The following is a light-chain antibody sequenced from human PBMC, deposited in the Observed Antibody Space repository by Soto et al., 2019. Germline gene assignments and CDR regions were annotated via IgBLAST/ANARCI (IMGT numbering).Light chain of an antibody. CDR3: HQYGSSPRT. J-gene: IGKJ1*01. Sequence: EIVLRQSPGTLSLSPGERATLSCRASQSVSSSYLAWYQQKPGQAPRLLIYAASSRATGIPDRFSGSGSGTDFTLTISRLEPEDFAVFYCHQYGSSPRTFGQGTKVDIK. V-gene: IGKV3-20*01. CDR1: QSVSSSY. CDR2: AAS.